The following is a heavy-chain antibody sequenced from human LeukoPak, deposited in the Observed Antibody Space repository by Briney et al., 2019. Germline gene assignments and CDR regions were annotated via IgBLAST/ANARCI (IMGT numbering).Heavy chain of an antibody. J-gene: IGHJ4*02. CDR2: INHSGST. CDR1: GGSFSGYY. D-gene: IGHD3-16*02. V-gene: IGHV4-34*01. Sequence: PSETLSLTCAVYGGSFSGYYWSWIRQPPGKGLEWIGEINHSGSTSYNPSLKSRVTISVDTSKNQFSLKLSSVTAADTAVYYCARNYVWGSYRYFYFDYWGQGTLVTVSS. CDR3: ARNYVWGSYRYFYFDY.